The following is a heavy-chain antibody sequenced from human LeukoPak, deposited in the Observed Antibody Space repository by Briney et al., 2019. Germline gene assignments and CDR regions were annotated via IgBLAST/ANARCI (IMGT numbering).Heavy chain of an antibody. Sequence: SETLSLTCTVSGGSISSYYWSWIRQPPGKGLEWIGYIYYSGSTNYSPSLKSRVTISVDTSKNQFSLKLSSVTAADTAVYYCAREVGGSYYWGQGTLVTVSS. J-gene: IGHJ4*02. CDR1: GGSISSYY. CDR2: IYYSGST. CDR3: AREVGGSYY. D-gene: IGHD1-26*01. V-gene: IGHV4-59*01.